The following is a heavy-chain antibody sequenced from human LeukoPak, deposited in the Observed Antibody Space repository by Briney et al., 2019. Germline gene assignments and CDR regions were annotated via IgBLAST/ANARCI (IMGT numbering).Heavy chain of an antibody. CDR2: ICANDGNT. D-gene: IGHD2-15*01. Sequence: GGSLRLSCVASGFSFNNFAMSWVRQAPGKGLEWVSVICANDGNTYYADAVKGRFTISRDNSKDTLYLQMDSLRAEDTAVYYCAKGSGSSCYGPCDYWGQGILVTVSS. J-gene: IGHJ4*02. V-gene: IGHV3-23*01. CDR3: AKGSGSSCYGPCDY. CDR1: GFSFNNFA.